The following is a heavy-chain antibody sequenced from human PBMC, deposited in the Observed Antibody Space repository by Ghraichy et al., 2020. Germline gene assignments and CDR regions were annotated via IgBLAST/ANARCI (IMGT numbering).Heavy chain of an antibody. J-gene: IGHJ5*02. V-gene: IGHV1-3*01. D-gene: IGHD3-10*01. CDR2: INAGNGNT. Sequence: SVKVSCKASGYTFTSYAMHWVRQAPGQRLEWMGWINAGNGNTKYSQKFQGRVTITRDTSASTAYMELSSLRSEDTAVYYCARDKRELLSQEFDPWGQGTLVTVSS. CDR1: GYTFTSYA. CDR3: ARDKRELLSQEFDP.